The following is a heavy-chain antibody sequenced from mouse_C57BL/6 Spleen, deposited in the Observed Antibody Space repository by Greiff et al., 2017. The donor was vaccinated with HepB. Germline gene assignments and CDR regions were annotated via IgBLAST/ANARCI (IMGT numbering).Heavy chain of an antibody. J-gene: IGHJ2*01. CDR3: ARRLLPDY. V-gene: IGHV1-69*01. CDR2: IDPSDSYT. Sequence: MPGQGLEWIGEIDPSDSYTNYNQKFKGKSTLTVDKSSSTAYMQLSSLTSEDSAVYYCARRLLPDYWGQGTTLTVSS. D-gene: IGHD1-1*01.